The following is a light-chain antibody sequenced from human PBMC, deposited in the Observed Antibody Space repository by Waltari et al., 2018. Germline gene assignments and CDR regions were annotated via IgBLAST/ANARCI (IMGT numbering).Light chain of an antibody. Sequence: DIVMTQSPDSLAVSLGERATINCKSSKSVLYSSNNKNYLAWYQQKPGQPPKLLIYWASTRESGVPDRFSGSGSGTDFTLTISSLQAEDVAVYYCQQYYSTGYTFGQGTKLEIK. J-gene: IGKJ2*01. V-gene: IGKV4-1*01. CDR3: QQYYSTGYT. CDR2: WAS. CDR1: KSVLYSSNNKNY.